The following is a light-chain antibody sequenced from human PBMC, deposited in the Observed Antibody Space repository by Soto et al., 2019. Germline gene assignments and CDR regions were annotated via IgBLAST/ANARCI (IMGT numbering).Light chain of an antibody. CDR2: GAS. CDR1: QMISSTV. Sequence: DIALTQSPAPLSLSPGERASLSCRASQMISSTVLARYQPKPGQAPRLLISGASSRTTGIPDRFSGSGSGTDFTLTISRLEPEDFAMYYCQQCGGSPTFGQGTKVDIK. J-gene: IGKJ1*01. CDR3: QQCGGSPT. V-gene: IGKV3-20*01.